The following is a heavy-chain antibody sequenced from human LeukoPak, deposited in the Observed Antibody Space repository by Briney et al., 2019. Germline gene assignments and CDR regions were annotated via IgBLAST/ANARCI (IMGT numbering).Heavy chain of an antibody. Sequence: AASVKVSCKASGGTFSSYAISWVRQAPGQGLEWMGGIITIFGTANYAQKFQGRVTITADESTSTAYMELSSPRSEDTAVYYCARVLGYDSWSGYEFDYWGQGTLVTVSS. J-gene: IGHJ4*02. V-gene: IGHV1-69*01. CDR3: ARVLGYDSWSGYEFDY. CDR2: IITIFGTA. CDR1: GGTFSSYA. D-gene: IGHD3-3*01.